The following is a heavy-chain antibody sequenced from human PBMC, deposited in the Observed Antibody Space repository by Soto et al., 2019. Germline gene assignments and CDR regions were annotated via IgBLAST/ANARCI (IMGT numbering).Heavy chain of an antibody. D-gene: IGHD3-10*01. J-gene: IGHJ5*02. V-gene: IGHV3-23*01. CDR3: VKEGRLAVGGLDL. CDR2: VSGSGGNT. CDR1: GFTFSSYA. Sequence: DVQLLESGGALVQPGGSLRLSCAASGFTFSSYAMSWVRQAPGKGLEWVSAVSGSGGNTYYADSVKGRFTISRDNSENTLYLQMDSLRVEDTAIYYCVKEGRLAVGGLDLWGQGALVTVSS.